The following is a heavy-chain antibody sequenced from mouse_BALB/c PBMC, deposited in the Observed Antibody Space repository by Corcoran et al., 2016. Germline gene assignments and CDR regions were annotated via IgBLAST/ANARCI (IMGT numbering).Heavy chain of an antibody. CDR2: IYPGSGST. CDR1: GYNFTSYW. D-gene: IGHD2-4*01. V-gene: IGHV1-55*01. Sequence: QVQLQQPGAELVKPGTSVKLSCKASGYNFTSYWINWVKLRPGQGLEWIGDIYPGSGSTNYNEKFKSKATLTVDTSSSTAYMQLSSLASEDSALYYCARSYDYDYAMDYWGQGTSVTVSS. J-gene: IGHJ4*01. CDR3: ARSYDYDYAMDY.